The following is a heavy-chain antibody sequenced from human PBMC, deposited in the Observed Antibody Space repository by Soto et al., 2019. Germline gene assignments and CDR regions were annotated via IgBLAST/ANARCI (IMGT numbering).Heavy chain of an antibody. Sequence: ETLSLTCTVSGGSISNYYWFWIRQPPGKGLEWIGYIYYSGSTNYNPSLKSRVTISVDTSKNQFSLNLRSVTAADTAVYYCVRPKYSGNSDAFDIWGQGTMVS. CDR3: VRPKYSGNSDAFDI. D-gene: IGHD1-26*01. CDR1: GGSISNYY. CDR2: IYYSGST. J-gene: IGHJ3*02. V-gene: IGHV4-59*08.